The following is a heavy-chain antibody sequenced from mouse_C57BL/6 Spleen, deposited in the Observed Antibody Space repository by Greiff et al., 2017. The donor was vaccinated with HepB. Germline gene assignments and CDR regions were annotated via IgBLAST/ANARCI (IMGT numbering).Heavy chain of an antibody. Sequence: EVQLQQSGPELVKPGASVKISCKASGYTFTDYYMNWVKQSHGKSLEWIGDINPNNGGTSYNQKFKGKATLTVDKSSSTAYMELRSLTSEDSAVYYCANYGSGAMDYWGQGTSVTVSS. D-gene: IGHD1-1*01. CDR3: ANYGSGAMDY. CDR2: INPNNGGT. CDR1: GYTFTDYY. J-gene: IGHJ4*01. V-gene: IGHV1-26*01.